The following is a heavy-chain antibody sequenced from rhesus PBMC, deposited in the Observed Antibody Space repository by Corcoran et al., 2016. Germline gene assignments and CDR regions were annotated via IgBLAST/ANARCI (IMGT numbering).Heavy chain of an antibody. J-gene: IGHJ4*01. D-gene: IGHD1-1*01. CDR3: AREYLGT. CDR1: GASISSYW. V-gene: IGHV4-80*01. CDR2: INGNSGST. Sequence: QVPLQESGPGLVKPSETLSLNCAVSGASISSYWWNWIRQPPGKGLEWIGDINGNSGSTNNNHSRKIRVTISKDASKNQFSLKLSSLTAADTAVYYCAREYLGTWGQGVLVTVSS.